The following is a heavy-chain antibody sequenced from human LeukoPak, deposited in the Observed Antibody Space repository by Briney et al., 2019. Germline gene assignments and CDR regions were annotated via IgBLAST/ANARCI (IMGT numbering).Heavy chain of an antibody. V-gene: IGHV3-43D*03. D-gene: IGHD3-22*01. CDR1: GFTFGDNA. Sequence: DPGGSLRLSCAASGFTFGDNAMHWVCQPPGKGLEWLSFISWNGHHSYYGDSVRGRFTISGDNNKNSLYLEMDSLRPEDTALYYCAKGQPRGYPGSAYLHFWGQGTLVAVSS. CDR2: ISWNGHHS. CDR3: AKGQPRGYPGSAYLHF. J-gene: IGHJ4*02.